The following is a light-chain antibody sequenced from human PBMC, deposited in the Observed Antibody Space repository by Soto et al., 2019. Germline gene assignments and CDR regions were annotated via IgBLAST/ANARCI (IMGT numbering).Light chain of an antibody. CDR2: ENN. CDR3: GTWDSSLSAGYV. CDR1: SSNIGNNY. V-gene: IGLV1-51*02. J-gene: IGLJ1*01. Sequence: QSALTQLPSVSAAPGQKVTISCSGGSSNIGNNYVSWYQQLPGTAPKLLIYENNKRPSGIPDRFSGSKSGTSATLGITGLQTGDEADYYCGTWDSSLSAGYVFGTGTKVTVL.